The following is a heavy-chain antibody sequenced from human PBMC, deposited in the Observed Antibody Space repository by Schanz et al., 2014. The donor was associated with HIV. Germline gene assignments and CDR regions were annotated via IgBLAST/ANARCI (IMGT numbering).Heavy chain of an antibody. CDR3: VRGIATTGGDYWHFDL. Sequence: QVQVQESGPGLVKPWQTLSLTCNVSGDSMSSDTYYWSWIRQRPEESLEWIGYMSYSGSSFYSPSRKSRVEMSLGTSNEGFSLKLNSVTAADTAVYYCVRGIATTGGDYWHFDLWGRGTLVTVTS. CDR1: GDSMSSDTYY. CDR2: MSYSGSS. V-gene: IGHV4-31*03. D-gene: IGHD6-13*01. J-gene: IGHJ2*01.